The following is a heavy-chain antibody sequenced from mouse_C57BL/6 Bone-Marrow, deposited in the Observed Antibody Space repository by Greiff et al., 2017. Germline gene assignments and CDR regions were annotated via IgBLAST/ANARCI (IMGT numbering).Heavy chain of an antibody. D-gene: IGHD2-14*01. V-gene: IGHV5-6*01. CDR3: AREVYAMDY. CDR1: GFTFSSYG. J-gene: IGHJ4*01. Sequence: EVQLQESGGDLVKPGGSLKLSCAASGFTFSSYGMSWVRQTPDKRLEWVATISSGGSYTYYPDSVKGRFTISRDNAKNTLYLQMSSLKSEDTAMXYCAREVYAMDYWGQGTSVTVSS. CDR2: ISSGGSYT.